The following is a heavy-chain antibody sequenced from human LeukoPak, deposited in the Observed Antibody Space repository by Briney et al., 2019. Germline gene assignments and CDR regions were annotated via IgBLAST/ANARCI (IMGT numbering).Heavy chain of an antibody. Sequence: PSETLSLTCTVSGGSISSSSYYWGWIRQPPGKGLEWIGSIYYSGSTYYNPSLKSRVTISVDTSKNQFSLKLSSVTAADTAIYYCARVNGHCGPDCSDAFDIWGQGTVVTVSS. D-gene: IGHD2-21*02. V-gene: IGHV4-39*07. CDR2: IYYSGST. CDR3: ARVNGHCGPDCSDAFDI. CDR1: GGSISSSSYY. J-gene: IGHJ3*02.